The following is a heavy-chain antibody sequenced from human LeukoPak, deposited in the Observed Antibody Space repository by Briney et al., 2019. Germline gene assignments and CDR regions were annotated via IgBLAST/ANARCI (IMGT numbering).Heavy chain of an antibody. J-gene: IGHJ4*02. CDR3: AREGSSSSSYYFDY. V-gene: IGHV3-21*01. CDR2: ISSSSSYI. Sequence: GGSQRLSCAASGFTFSSYSMNWVRQAPGKGLEWVSSISSSSSYIYYADSVKGRFTISRDNAKNSLYLQMNSLRAEDTAVYYCAREGSSSSSYYFDYWGQGTLVTVSS. D-gene: IGHD6-13*01. CDR1: GFTFSSYS.